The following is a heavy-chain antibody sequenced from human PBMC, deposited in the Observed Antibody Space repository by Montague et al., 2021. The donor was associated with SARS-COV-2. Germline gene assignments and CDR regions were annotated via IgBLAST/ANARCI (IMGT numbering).Heavy chain of an antibody. CDR3: ARHRKDYDTLTGYSTSFYYDMDV. CDR2: VSDSGS. J-gene: IGHJ6*02. D-gene: IGHD3-9*01. V-gene: IGHV4-59*08. Sequence: SETLSLTCTVSGGSNSRYYWSWIRQPPGKGLEWIGYVSDSGSDYNPSLKSRDSISVDTSKKLLSLSLSSVTAADTAIYYCARHRKDYDTLTGYSTSFYYDMDVWGQGTTVTVSS. CDR1: GGSNSRYY.